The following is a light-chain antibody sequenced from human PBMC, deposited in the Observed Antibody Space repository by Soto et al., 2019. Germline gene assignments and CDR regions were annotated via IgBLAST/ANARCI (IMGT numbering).Light chain of an antibody. J-gene: IGKJ2*03. CDR1: QSINSNS. CDR3: QRDS. V-gene: IGKV3-20*01. CDR2: AAS. Sequence: EIVLTQSPGTLSLSPGERATLSCRVSQSINSNSLAWYQQKPGQAPRLLIYAASSRATGIPDRFSVSGSGTDFTLTIRRLEPEDFAVYYCQRDSFGQGTKLEIK.